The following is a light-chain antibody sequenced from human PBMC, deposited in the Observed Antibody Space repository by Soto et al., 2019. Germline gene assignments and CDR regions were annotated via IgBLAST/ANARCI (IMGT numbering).Light chain of an antibody. V-gene: IGLV2-14*01. CDR1: SSDVGRYNY. J-gene: IGLJ1*01. CDR3: SSYTNINTRACV. CDR2: EVR. Sequence: QSALTQPAAVSGPPGQSITISCTGTSSDVGRYNYVSWYQQHSGKAPKLVIYEVRNRPSGISNRFSASKSGNTASLTISGLQAEDEADYYCSSYTNINTRACVFGTGTKVTVL.